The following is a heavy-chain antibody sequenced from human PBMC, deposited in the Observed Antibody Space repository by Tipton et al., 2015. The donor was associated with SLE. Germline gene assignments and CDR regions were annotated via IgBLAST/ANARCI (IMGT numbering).Heavy chain of an antibody. Sequence: TLSLTCTVSGGSISSGGYYWSWIRQHPGKGLEWIGYMYYSGSTYYNPSLKSRVTISVDTSKNQFSLKLSSVTAADTAVYYCARGAPREKEYYYYYMDVWGKGTTVTVSS. V-gene: IGHV4-31*03. CDR3: ARGAPREKEYYYYYMDV. CDR1: GGSISSGGYY. CDR2: MYYSGST. J-gene: IGHJ6*03.